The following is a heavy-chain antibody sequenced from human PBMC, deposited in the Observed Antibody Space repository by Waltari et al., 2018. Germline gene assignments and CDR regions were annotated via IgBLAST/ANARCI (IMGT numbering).Heavy chain of an antibody. V-gene: IGHV4-39*01. CDR2: ISYSGST. D-gene: IGHD3-9*01. CDR3: ARLSYHIVTGYGWFDP. Sequence: QLQLQESGPGLVKPSETLSLNCTVSGGSISSACYHSGWIRQPPGKGLEWIGIISYSGSTYYNPSLKSRVTISVDTSKNQFSLKLSSVTAADTAVYYCARLSYHIVTGYGWFDPWGLGTLVTVSS. J-gene: IGHJ5*02. CDR1: GGSISSACYH.